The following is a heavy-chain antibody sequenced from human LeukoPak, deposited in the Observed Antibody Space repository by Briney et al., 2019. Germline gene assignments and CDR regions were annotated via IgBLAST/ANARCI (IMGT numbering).Heavy chain of an antibody. CDR1: GNTFTSYG. CDR2: ISAYNGNT. J-gene: IGHJ4*02. CDR3: ARDFGYYGSGSFDY. V-gene: IGHV1-18*01. Sequence: ASVKVSCNASGNTFTSYGISWVRQAPGQGLEWMGWISAYNGNTNYAQKLQGRVTMTTDTSTSTAYMELRSLRSDDTAVYYCARDFGYYGSGSFDYWGQGTLVTVSS. D-gene: IGHD3-10*01.